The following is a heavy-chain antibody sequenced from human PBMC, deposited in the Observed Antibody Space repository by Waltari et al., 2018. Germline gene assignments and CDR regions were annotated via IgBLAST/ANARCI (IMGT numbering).Heavy chain of an antibody. V-gene: IGHV1-18*01. J-gene: IGHJ5*02. CDR1: GYTFSDYG. D-gene: IGHD2-2*01. CDR2: ISGNNGHT. Sequence: QVQLVQSGAEVKKPGASVKVSCKASGYTFSDYGISWGRPAPGQGLEWMGWISGNNGHTNHAQKFQGRLIMTKDTSTTTVYMELTSLTSDDTAVYYCAREVVPPARVVVNWFDPWGQGTLVTVSS. CDR3: AREVVPPARVVVNWFDP.